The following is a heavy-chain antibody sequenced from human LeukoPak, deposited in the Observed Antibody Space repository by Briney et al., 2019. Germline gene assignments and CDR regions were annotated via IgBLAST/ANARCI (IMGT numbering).Heavy chain of an antibody. CDR1: GFTFSNAW. Sequence: GSLRLSCAASGFTFSNAWMSWVRQAPGKGLEWIGSIYYRGNTFYNPSLRNRVSISIDTSKGRFSLNLNSVTAADTAVYFCTRDREHGTQDSWGQGTLVTVS. CDR2: IYYRGNT. D-gene: IGHD1-26*01. CDR3: TRDREHGTQDS. J-gene: IGHJ4*02. V-gene: IGHV4-59*12.